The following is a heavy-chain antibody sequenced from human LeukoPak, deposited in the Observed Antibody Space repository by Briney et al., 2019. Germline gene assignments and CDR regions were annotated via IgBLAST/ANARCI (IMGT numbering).Heavy chain of an antibody. CDR3: AADLTGDYYYYMDV. D-gene: IGHD7-27*01. CDR1: GYTFTGYY. CDR2: INPNSGGT. J-gene: IGHJ6*03. Sequence: ASVKVSCKASGYTFTGYYMHWVRQAPGQGLEWMGWINPNSGGTNYAQKFQGRVTMTRDTSISTAYMELSRLRSDDTAVYYCAADLTGDYYYYMDVWGKGTTVTVSS. V-gene: IGHV1-2*02.